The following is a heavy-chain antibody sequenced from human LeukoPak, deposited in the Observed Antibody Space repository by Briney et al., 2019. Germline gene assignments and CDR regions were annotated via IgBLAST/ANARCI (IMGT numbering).Heavy chain of an antibody. CDR1: EYGFTSYW. D-gene: IGHD1-1*01. CDR2: IYPGDSDT. J-gene: IGHJ4*02. Sequence: GESLQISCKGSEYGFTSYWIGWVRQMPGKGLEWMGIIYPGDSDTRYSPSFQGQVTNSAEKSIDTAYLQWSSLKASDTAMYYCARHPTTGPTGVDYWGQGTLDTVSS. V-gene: IGHV5-51*01. CDR3: ARHPTTGPTGVDY.